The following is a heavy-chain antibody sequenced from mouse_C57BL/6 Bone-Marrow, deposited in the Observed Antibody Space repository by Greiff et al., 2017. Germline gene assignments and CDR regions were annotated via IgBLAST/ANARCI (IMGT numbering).Heavy chain of an antibody. D-gene: IGHD1-1*01. V-gene: IGHV1-81*01. CDR3: ARRYGSTYFDY. J-gene: IGHJ2*01. CDR2: IYPRSGNT. CDR1: GYTFTSYG. Sequence: VQLQQSGAELARPGASVKLSCKASGYTFTSYGISWVKQRTGQGLEWIGEIYPRSGNTYYNEKFKGKATLTADKSSSTAYMERRSLTSEDAAVYFCARRYGSTYFDYWGQGTTLTVSS.